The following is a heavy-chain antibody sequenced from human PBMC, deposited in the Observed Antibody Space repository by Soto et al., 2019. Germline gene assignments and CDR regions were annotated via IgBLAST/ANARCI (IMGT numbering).Heavy chain of an antibody. Sequence: TLFLTCTVSSDSITSNSYFLAWIRQHPRKGLEWIGSIYYSGSTYHNPSLKSRVTISVDTSKNQFSPKLSSVTAADTAVYSCARDYGGNSGWFDPWGQGTLVTVSS. CDR3: ARDYGGNSGWFDP. J-gene: IGHJ5*02. CDR1: SDSITSNSYF. V-gene: IGHV4-39*07. CDR2: IYYSGST. D-gene: IGHD4-17*01.